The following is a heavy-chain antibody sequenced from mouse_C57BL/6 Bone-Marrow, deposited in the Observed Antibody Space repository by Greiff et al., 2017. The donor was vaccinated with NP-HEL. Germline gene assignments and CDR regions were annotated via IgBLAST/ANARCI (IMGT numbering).Heavy chain of an antibody. CDR3: ARHAYGGWYFDV. Sequence: VMLVESGPGLVAPSQSLSITCTVSGFSLTSYGVHWVRQPPGKGLEWLVVIWSDGSTTYNSALKSRLSISKDNSKSQVFLKTNSLQTDDTAMYYCARHAYGGWYFDVWGTGTTVTVSS. V-gene: IGHV2-6-1*01. CDR2: IWSDGST. D-gene: IGHD1-1*01. J-gene: IGHJ1*03. CDR1: GFSLTSYG.